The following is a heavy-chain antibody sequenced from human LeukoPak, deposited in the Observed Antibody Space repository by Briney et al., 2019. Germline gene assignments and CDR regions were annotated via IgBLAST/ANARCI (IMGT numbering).Heavy chain of an antibody. D-gene: IGHD6-19*01. CDR3: ARMHSSGWPLDAFDF. V-gene: IGHV1-18*01. CDR2: ISAYNGNT. J-gene: IGHJ3*01. CDR1: GYIFTNYA. Sequence: SVKVSCKASGYIFTNYAISWVRQAPGQGLEWMGWISAYNGNTNYAQKFQGRVTMTTDTSTSTVYMELRSLRFDDTAVYYCARMHSSGWPLDAFDFWGQGTMVTVSS.